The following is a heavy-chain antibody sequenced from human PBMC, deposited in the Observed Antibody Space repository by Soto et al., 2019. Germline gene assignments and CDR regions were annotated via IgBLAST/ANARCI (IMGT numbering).Heavy chain of an antibody. J-gene: IGHJ6*03. V-gene: IGHV3-33*01. CDR1: GFTFSSYG. D-gene: IGHD3-16*01. CDR2: IWYDGSNK. Sequence: GESLKISCAASGFTFSSYGMHWVRQAPGKGLEWVAVIWYDGSNKYYADSVKGRFTISRDNSKNTLYLQMNSLRAEDTAVYYCARGGGPPYYYYYMDVWGKGTTVTVSS. CDR3: ARGGGPPYYYYYMDV.